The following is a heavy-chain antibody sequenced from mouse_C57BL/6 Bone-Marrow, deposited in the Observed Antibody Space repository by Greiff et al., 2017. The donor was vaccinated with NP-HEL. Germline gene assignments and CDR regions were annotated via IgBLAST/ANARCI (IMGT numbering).Heavy chain of an antibody. V-gene: IGHV10-1*01. Sequence: EVMLVESGGGLVQPKGSLKLSCAASGFSFNTYAMNWVRQAPGKGLEWVARIRSKSNNYATYYADSVKDRFTISRDDSESMLYLQMNNLKTEDTAMYYCVRPYYGYDGAYWGQGTLVTVSA. J-gene: IGHJ3*01. CDR1: GFSFNTYA. CDR3: VRPYYGYDGAY. D-gene: IGHD2-9*01. CDR2: IRSKSNNYAT.